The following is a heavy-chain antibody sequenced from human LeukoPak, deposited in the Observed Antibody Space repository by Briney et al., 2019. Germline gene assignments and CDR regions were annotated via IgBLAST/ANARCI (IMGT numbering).Heavy chain of an antibody. V-gene: IGHV4-59*01. Sequence: SETLSLTCTVSGGSISSYYWSWIRQPPGKGLEWIGYIYYSGSTNYNPSLKSRVTISVDTSKNQFSLKLSSVTAADTAVYYCARDPLGGLGLWDYWGQGTLVAVSS. D-gene: IGHD3-16*01. J-gene: IGHJ4*02. CDR3: ARDPLGGLGLWDY. CDR2: IYYSGST. CDR1: GGSISSYY.